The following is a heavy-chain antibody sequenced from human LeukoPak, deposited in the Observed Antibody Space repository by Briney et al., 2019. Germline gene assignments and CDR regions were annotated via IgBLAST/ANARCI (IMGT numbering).Heavy chain of an antibody. CDR2: ISGSGGST. V-gene: IGHV3-23*01. CDR3: ALRPTVVTPHY. D-gene: IGHD4-23*01. CDR1: GFTFSSYA. Sequence: GGSLRLSCAASGFTFSSYAMHWVRQAPGKGLEWVSAISGSGGSTYYADSVKGRFTISRDNSKNTLYLQMNSLRAEDTAVYYCALRPTVVTPHYWGQGTLVTVSS. J-gene: IGHJ4*02.